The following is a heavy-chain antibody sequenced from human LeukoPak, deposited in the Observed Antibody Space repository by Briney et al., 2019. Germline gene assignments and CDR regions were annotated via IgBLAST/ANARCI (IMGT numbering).Heavy chain of an antibody. V-gene: IGHV3-15*01. CDR3: TTRLTTTLLVFDY. CDR2: IKSKTDGVTT. D-gene: IGHD4-17*01. J-gene: IGHJ4*02. CDR1: GFXFSNAW. Sequence: GGSLRLSCAASGFXFSNAWISWVRQAPGKGLEWVGRIKSKTDGVTTDYSAPVKGRFTISKDDSKNTLYLQMNSLKTENTAVYYCTTRLTTTLLVFDYWGQGTLVTVSS.